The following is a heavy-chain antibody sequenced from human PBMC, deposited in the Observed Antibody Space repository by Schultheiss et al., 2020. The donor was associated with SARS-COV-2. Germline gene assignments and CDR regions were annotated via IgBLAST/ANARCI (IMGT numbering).Heavy chain of an antibody. D-gene: IGHD2-2*01. V-gene: IGHV4-38-2*01. Sequence: SETLSLTCAVSGYSISSGYYWGWIRQPPGKGLEWIGSIYHSGSTYYNPSLKSRVTISVDTSKNQFSLKLSSVTAADTAVYYCARGLSQLLLSYFDYWGQGTLVTVSS. CDR1: GYSISSGYY. CDR2: IYHSGST. J-gene: IGHJ4*02. CDR3: ARGLSQLLLSYFDY.